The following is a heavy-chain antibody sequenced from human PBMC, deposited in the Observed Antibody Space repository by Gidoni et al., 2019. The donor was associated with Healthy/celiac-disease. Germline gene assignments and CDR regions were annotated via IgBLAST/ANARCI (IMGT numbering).Heavy chain of an antibody. V-gene: IGHV4-34*01. D-gene: IGHD4-17*01. J-gene: IGHJ5*02. CDR3: ARGKGGEGDYVLSNWFDP. CDR1: GGSFSGYY. CDR2: INHSGST. Sequence: QVQLQQWGAGLLKPSETLSLTCAVYGGSFSGYYWSWIRQPPGKGLEWIREINHSGSTNYNPSLKSRVNISVDTSKNQFSLKLSSVNAADTAVYYCARGKGGEGDYVLSNWFDPWGQGTLVTVSS.